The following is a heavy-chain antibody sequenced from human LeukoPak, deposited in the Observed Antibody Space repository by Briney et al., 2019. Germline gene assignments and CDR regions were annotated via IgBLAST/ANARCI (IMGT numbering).Heavy chain of an antibody. CDR3: AREGRDTTIDY. CDR2: INKDGSTT. D-gene: IGHD1-1*01. CDR1: GFTISGFW. V-gene: IGHV3-74*01. J-gene: IGHJ4*02. Sequence: QSGGSLRLSCAASGFTISGFWMNWVRQARGKGLVWVSRINKDGSTTTYADSVKGRFTISRDNAENTLYLQMSSLRVEDTAVYYCAREGRDTTIDYWGQGTLVTVSS.